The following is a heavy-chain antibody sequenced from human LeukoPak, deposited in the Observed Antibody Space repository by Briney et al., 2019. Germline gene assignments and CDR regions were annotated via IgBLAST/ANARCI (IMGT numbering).Heavy chain of an antibody. J-gene: IGHJ4*02. CDR2: IRGSDT. V-gene: IGHV3-23*01. CDR3: ATFNEIHSDY. Sequence: GGSLRLSCSASGITLSKYTLNWVRLAPGKGLEWVAGIRGSDTFYADFVKGRFTISRDNSRNTALLQLNIISVADTAIYYCATFNEIHSDYWGQGTLVTVS. CDR1: GITLSKYT.